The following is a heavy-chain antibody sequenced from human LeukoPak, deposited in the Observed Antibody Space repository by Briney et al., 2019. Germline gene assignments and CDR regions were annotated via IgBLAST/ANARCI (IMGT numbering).Heavy chain of an antibody. Sequence: SVTVSCNASGGTFSSYAISWMRQGPGQGHERKGGIIPIFGTTTYAQTFQGRVTITADESTSTAYMELSSLRSEGTAVYCCARGSHDFDYWGKGTMVTV. CDR2: IIPIFGTT. J-gene: IGHJ4*02. V-gene: IGHV1-69*13. CDR3: ARGSHDFDY. CDR1: GGTFSSYA.